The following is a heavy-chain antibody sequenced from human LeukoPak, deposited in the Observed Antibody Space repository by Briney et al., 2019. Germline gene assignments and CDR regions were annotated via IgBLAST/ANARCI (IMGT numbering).Heavy chain of an antibody. CDR3: AKGQVGASDY. D-gene: IGHD1-26*01. J-gene: IGHJ4*02. CDR2: ISGSGGST. CDR1: GFTFSTYA. Sequence: PGGSLRLSCAASGFTFSTYAMSWVRQALGKGLEWVSTISGSGGSTHYADSVKGRFTISRDNSKNTLYLQMNSLRAEDTAVYYCAKGQVGASDYWGQGTLVTVSS. V-gene: IGHV3-23*01.